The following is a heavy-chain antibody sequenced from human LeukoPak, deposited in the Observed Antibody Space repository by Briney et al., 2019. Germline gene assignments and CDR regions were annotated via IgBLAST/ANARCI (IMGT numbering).Heavy chain of an antibody. V-gene: IGHV3-30*18. CDR3: AEESPKYYFDY. J-gene: IGHJ4*02. Sequence: GRSLRLSCAASGFTFSSYGMHWVRQAPGKGLEWVAVISYDGSNKYYADSVKGRFTISRDNSKNTLYLQMNSLRAEDTAVYYCAEESPKYYFDYWGQGTLVTVST. CDR2: ISYDGSNK. CDR1: GFTFSSYG.